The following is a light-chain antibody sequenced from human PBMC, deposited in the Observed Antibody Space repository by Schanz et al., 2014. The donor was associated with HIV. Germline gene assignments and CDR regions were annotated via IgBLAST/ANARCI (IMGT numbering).Light chain of an antibody. Sequence: QSALTQPASVSGSLGQSITISCTGTSSDVGSYNLVSWYQQHPGKAPKLIIYEVTKRPSGVPDRFSGSKSGNTASLTISGLQAEDEADYFCCSFAGTIWVFGGGTKLTVL. V-gene: IGLV2-23*02. J-gene: IGLJ3*02. CDR1: SSDVGSYNL. CDR2: EVT. CDR3: CSFAGTIWV.